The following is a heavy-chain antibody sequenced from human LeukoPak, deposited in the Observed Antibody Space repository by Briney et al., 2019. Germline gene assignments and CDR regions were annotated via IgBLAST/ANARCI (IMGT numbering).Heavy chain of an antibody. Sequence: SETLSLTCTVSGDSVSSTTYYWAWNRQPPGEGLEWIGSIYYSGSTNYNPSLKSRVTISVDTSKNQFSLKLSSVTAADTAVYYCARALYGDYGPNFDYWGQGTLVTVSS. J-gene: IGHJ4*02. CDR3: ARALYGDYGPNFDY. CDR2: IYYSGST. V-gene: IGHV4-39*07. CDR1: GDSVSSTTYY. D-gene: IGHD4-17*01.